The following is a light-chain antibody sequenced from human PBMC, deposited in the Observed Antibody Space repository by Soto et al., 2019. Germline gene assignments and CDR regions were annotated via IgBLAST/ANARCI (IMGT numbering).Light chain of an antibody. CDR3: QPLGT. J-gene: IGKJ1*01. CDR1: QSINTW. V-gene: IGKV1-5*01. Sequence: DIQMTQSPSTLSASVGDRVTITCRASQSINTWLAWYQQKPGKAPKLLIYDASSLESGVPSRFCGSGSGTEFTLTISSLLPDDFATYYRQPLGTFGQGTKVEIQ. CDR2: DAS.